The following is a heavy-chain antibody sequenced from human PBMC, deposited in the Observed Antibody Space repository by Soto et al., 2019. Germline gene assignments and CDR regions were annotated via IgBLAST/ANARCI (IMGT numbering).Heavy chain of an antibody. J-gene: IGHJ4*02. CDR2: IYYSGST. CDR3: ARAFTFRPFFDS. CDR1: GGSISSGNYY. V-gene: IGHV4-31*03. Sequence: SETLSLTCTVSGGSISSGNYYWSWIRQYSGKGLEWIGYIYYSGSTYYSPSLKSRVAISVDTSKNQFSLNLNSVTAADTAVYYSARAFTFRPFFDSWGQGTLVTVSS.